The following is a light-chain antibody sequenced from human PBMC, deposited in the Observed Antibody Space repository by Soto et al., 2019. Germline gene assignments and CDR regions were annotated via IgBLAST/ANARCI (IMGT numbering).Light chain of an antibody. CDR1: ESISSW. CDR3: QQYTTYPLT. Sequence: DIQMTQSPSSLSASVGDRVTITCRASESISSWLAWYQQKPGKAPKLLIFKASSLEGGVPSRFSGSGSGTEFTLTFSSLQPDDFATYSCQQYTTYPLTFGGGTKVEIK. J-gene: IGKJ4*01. CDR2: KAS. V-gene: IGKV1-5*03.